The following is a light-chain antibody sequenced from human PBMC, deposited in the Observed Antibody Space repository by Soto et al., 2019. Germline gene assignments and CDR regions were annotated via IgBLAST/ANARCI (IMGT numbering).Light chain of an antibody. CDR3: QQRYTWPLT. CDR1: QDISRY. Sequence: EIVLTQSPATLSLSPGERATLSCRASQDISRYSAWYQQKPGQAPRLLIYDACNRATGIPARFSGTGSGTDFTLPISSLEPEDFAVYYCQQRYTWPLTFGGGTKVDIK. J-gene: IGKJ4*01. CDR2: DAC. V-gene: IGKV3-11*01.